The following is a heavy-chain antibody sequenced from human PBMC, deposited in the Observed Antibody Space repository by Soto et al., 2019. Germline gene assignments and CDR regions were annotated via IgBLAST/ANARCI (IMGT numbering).Heavy chain of an antibody. CDR2: ISYDGSNK. J-gene: IGHJ6*02. CDR1: GFTFSSYG. CDR3: AKDRGKDTVMLYFYGMDV. V-gene: IGHV3-30*18. Sequence: GGSLRLSCAASGFTFSSYGMHWVRQAPGKGLEWVAVISYDGSNKYHADSVKGRFTISRDNSKNTLYLQMNSLTAEDTAVYYCAKDRGKDTVMLYFYGMDVWGQGTTVTVSS. D-gene: IGHD5-18*01.